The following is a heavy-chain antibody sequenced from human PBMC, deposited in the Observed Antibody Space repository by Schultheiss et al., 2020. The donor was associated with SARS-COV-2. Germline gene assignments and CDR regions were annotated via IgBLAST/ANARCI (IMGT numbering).Heavy chain of an antibody. V-gene: IGHV3-23*01. CDR1: GFTFSSYA. CDR2: ISASGGST. D-gene: IGHD6-6*01. Sequence: GGSLRLSCAASGFTFSSYAMTWVRQAPGKGLEWVSTISASGGSTYYADSVKGRFTISRDNSKNTLYLQMNSLRAEDTAVYYCAKERDRGGLIAARPIDYWGQGTLVTVSS. CDR3: AKERDRGGLIAARPIDY. J-gene: IGHJ4*02.